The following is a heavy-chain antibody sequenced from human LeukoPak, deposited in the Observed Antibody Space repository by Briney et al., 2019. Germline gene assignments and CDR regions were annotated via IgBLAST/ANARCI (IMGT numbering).Heavy chain of an antibody. CDR3: ARGDCSSTSCSFDY. CDR1: GFTFDDYG. J-gene: IGHJ4*02. V-gene: IGHV3-20*04. Sequence: GGSLRLSCAASGFTFDDYGMSWVRQAPGKGLERVSGINWNGGSTGYADSVKGRFTISRDNAKNSLYLQMNSLRAEDTALYYCARGDCSSTSCSFDYWGQGTLVTVSS. D-gene: IGHD2-2*01. CDR2: INWNGGST.